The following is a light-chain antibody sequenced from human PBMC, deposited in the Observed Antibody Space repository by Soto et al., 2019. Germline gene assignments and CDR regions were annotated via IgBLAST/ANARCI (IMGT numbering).Light chain of an antibody. CDR2: GAS. J-gene: IGKJ1*01. V-gene: IGKV3-15*01. CDR3: QQYNRWLAWT. CDR1: QSVRSN. Sequence: ELVMTQSPAILSVSPGERATLSCRASQSVRSNLAWFQQKPGQAPRLLIYGASSRATGIPARFSASGSGTDFTLTISSLQSEDFAVYYCQQYNRWLAWTFGQGTKVDIK.